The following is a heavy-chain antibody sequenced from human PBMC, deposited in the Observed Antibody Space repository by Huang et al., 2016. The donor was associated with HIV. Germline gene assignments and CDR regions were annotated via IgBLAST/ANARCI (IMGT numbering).Heavy chain of an antibody. CDR2: ISGNGGST. CDR3: AKAPLPTYYYYYYMDV. J-gene: IGHJ6*03. Sequence: EVQLLESGGGLVQPGGSLRLSCAASGFTFSSHTMSWVRQAPGKGLKWVSGISGNGGSTYYADSVKGRFTISRDNSKNTLFLQMHGLRAEDTAVYYCAKAPLPTYYYYYYMDVWGKGTTVTVSS. V-gene: IGHV3-23*01. CDR1: GFTFSSHT.